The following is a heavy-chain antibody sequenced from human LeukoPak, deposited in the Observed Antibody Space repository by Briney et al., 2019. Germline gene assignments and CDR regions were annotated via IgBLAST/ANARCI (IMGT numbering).Heavy chain of an antibody. CDR2: IGTAGDT. D-gene: IGHD5-18*01. J-gene: IGHJ6*02. V-gene: IGHV3-13*01. CDR3: ARSGYSYGYGVYYGMDV. Sequence: GGSLRLSCAASGFTFSSYDMHWVRQATGKGLEWVSAIGTAGDTYYPGSVKGRFTISRENAKNSLYLQMNSLRAGDTAVYYCARSGYSYGYGVYYGMDVWGQGTTVTVSS. CDR1: GFTFSSYD.